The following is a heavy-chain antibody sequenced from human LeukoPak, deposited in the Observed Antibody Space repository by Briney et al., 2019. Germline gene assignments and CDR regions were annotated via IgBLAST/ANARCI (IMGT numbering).Heavy chain of an antibody. Sequence: PSETLSLTCAVYGGSFSGYYWSWIRQPPGKGLEWIGEINHSGSTNYNPSLKSRVTISVDTSKNQFSLKLSSVTAEDTAVYYCARSLEMATIFPYYFDYWGQGTLVTVSS. CDR3: ARSLEMATIFPYYFDY. J-gene: IGHJ4*02. CDR1: GGSFSGYY. V-gene: IGHV4-34*01. D-gene: IGHD5-24*01. CDR2: INHSGST.